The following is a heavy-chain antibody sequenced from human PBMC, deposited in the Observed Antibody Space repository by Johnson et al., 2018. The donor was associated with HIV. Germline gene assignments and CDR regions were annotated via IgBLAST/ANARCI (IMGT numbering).Heavy chain of an antibody. CDR2: ISSSGATI. J-gene: IGHJ3*01. CDR3: AKGRGWRAGPFEF. Sequence: QMMLVESGGGLVKPGGSLRLSCAAAGFRFSDYCMAWIRQVPGKGLEWISYISSSGATISYGDSVEGRFTLSRGDAKNSLHLQMNSLRDEDTAVNYCAKGRGWRAGPFEFGGQGTVVTVSS. CDR1: GFRFSDYC. V-gene: IGHV3-11*01. D-gene: IGHD1-14*01.